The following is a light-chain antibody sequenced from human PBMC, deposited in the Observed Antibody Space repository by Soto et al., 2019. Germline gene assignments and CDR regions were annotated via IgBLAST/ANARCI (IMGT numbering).Light chain of an antibody. CDR3: QQYGSPIT. Sequence: TQSPSSVSASVGDRVTITCRASQGISSWLAWYQQKPGQAPRLLIYGASSRATGIPDRFSGSGSGTDFTLTISRLEPEDFAVYYCQQYGSPITFGQGTRLEIK. V-gene: IGKV3-20*01. CDR1: QGISSW. CDR2: GAS. J-gene: IGKJ5*01.